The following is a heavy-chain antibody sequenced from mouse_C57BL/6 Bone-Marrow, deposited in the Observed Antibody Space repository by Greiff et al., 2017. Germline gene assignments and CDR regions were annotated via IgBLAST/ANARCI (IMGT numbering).Heavy chain of an antibody. J-gene: IGHJ4*01. CDR3: ARMRGGAMDY. CDR1: GFSLSTFGMG. V-gene: IGHV8-8*01. CDR2: IWWDDDK. Sequence: QVQLKESGPGILQPSQTLSLTCSFSGFSLSTFGMGVGWLRQPSGKGLEWLAHIWWDDDKYYNPALKSRLTISKDTSKNQVFLKIAHVDTADAATYYCARMRGGAMDYGGQGTSVTVSS.